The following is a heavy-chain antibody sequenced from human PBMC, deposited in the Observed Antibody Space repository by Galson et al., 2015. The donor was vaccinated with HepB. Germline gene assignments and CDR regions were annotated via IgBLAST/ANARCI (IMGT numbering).Heavy chain of an antibody. CDR3: ASEGLAVASEYFQH. V-gene: IGHV1-69*04. CDR1: GGTFSSYA. CDR2: IIPILGIA. J-gene: IGHJ1*01. Sequence: AVKVSCKASGGTFSSYAISWVRQAPGQGLEWMGRIIPILGIANYAQKFQGRVTITADKSTSTAYMELSSLRSEDPAVYYCASEGLAVASEYFQHWGQGTLVTVSS. D-gene: IGHD6-19*01.